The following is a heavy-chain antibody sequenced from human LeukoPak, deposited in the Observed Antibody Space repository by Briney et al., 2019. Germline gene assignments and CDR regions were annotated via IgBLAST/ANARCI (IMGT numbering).Heavy chain of an antibody. J-gene: IGHJ5*02. CDR2: ISSSSSYI. V-gene: IGHV3-21*01. Sequence: GGSLRLSCAASGFAFSSYSMNWVRQAPGKGLEWVSSISSSSSYIYYADSVKGRFTISRDNAKNSLYLQMNSLRAEDTAVYYCARGPYSSGWYWFDPWGPGTLVTVSS. CDR3: ARGPYSSGWYWFDP. D-gene: IGHD6-19*01. CDR1: GFAFSSYS.